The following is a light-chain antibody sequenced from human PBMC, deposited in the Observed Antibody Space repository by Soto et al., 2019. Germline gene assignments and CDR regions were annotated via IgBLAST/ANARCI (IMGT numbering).Light chain of an antibody. CDR3: QQYNSFSLIT. CDR1: QSISRW. V-gene: IGKV1-5*01. Sequence: DIQMTKSPSTLSAYVGDTVTITCRASQSISRWLAWYQQKPGKAPKILISDASILESGVPSRFSGTGSGTEFTLTISSLQPDDFATYFCQQYNSFSLITFGQGTRLEIK. J-gene: IGKJ5*01. CDR2: DAS.